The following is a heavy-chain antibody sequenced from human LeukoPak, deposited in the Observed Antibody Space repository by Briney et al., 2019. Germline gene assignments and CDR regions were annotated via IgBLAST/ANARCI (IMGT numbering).Heavy chain of an antibody. V-gene: IGHV3-74*01. CDR1: GFTFSSYW. Sequence: GGSLRLSCAASGFTFSSYWMHWVRQAPGKGLVWVSRINSNGDSTDYADSVKGRFTISRDNSKNTLYLQMNSLRAEDTAVYYCARVLAVAGSSILRSWGQGTLVTVSS. D-gene: IGHD6-13*01. CDR3: ARVLAVAGSSILRS. CDR2: INSNGDST. J-gene: IGHJ5*02.